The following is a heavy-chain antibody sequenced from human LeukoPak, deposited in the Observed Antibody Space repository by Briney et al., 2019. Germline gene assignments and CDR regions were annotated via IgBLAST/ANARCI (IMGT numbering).Heavy chain of an antibody. Sequence: GGSLRLSCAASGFTVSSNYMSWVRQAPGKGLEWVSVLYSGGSAYYADSVKGRFTISRDNSKNTVYLQTNSLRAEDTAVYYCARGTGMVPDYWGQGTLVTVSS. D-gene: IGHD5-18*01. J-gene: IGHJ4*02. CDR3: ARGTGMVPDY. V-gene: IGHV3-53*01. CDR1: GFTVSSNY. CDR2: LYSGGSA.